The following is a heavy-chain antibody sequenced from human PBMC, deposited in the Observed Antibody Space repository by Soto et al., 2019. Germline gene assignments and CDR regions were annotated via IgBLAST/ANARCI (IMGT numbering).Heavy chain of an antibody. D-gene: IGHD5-12*01. J-gene: IGHJ4*02. CDR2: ISGSGGST. Sequence: PGGSLRLSCAASGFTFSGYAMSWVRQAPGKGLEWVSAISGSGGSTYYADSVKGRFTISRDNSKNTLYLQMNSLRAEDTAVYYCAKVGWDIVATGYFDYWGQGTLVTVSS. CDR3: AKVGWDIVATGYFDY. CDR1: GFTFSGYA. V-gene: IGHV3-23*01.